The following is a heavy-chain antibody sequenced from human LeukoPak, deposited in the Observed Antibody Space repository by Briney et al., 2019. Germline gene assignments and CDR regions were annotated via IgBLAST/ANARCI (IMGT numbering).Heavy chain of an antibody. CDR1: GFTFSSYA. J-gene: IGHJ4*02. Sequence: GGSLRLSCAASGFTFSSYAMHWVRQAPGKGLEWVAVISYDGSNKYYADSVKGRFTISRDNSKNTLYLQMNSLRAEDTAVYYCASTVAGRPTRKVDYWGQGTLVTVSS. CDR3: ASTVAGRPTRKVDY. D-gene: IGHD6-19*01. CDR2: ISYDGSNK. V-gene: IGHV3-30-3*01.